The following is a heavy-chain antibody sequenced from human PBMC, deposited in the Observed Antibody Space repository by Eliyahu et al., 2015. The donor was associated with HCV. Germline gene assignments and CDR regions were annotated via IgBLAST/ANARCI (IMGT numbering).Heavy chain of an antibody. V-gene: IGHV4-59*01. CDR1: RGSMXSYY. D-gene: IGHD6-13*01. CDR3: ARGHSSSWFDN. Sequence: QVQLQESGPGLVKPSETLSLTCRVXRGSMXSYYLSWIRQAPGKGLEWIGYIHDSGVTNYNPSFTSRVTISIDTSKKQFSLRLSSVTAADTAVYYCARGHSSSWFDNWGQGTLVNVSS. J-gene: IGHJ4*02. CDR2: IHDSGVT.